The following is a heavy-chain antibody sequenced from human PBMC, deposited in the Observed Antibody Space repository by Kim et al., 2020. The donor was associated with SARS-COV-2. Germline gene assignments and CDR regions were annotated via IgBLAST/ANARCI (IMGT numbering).Heavy chain of an antibody. CDR2: INAGNGNT. CDR3: AREGHEGGYVT. V-gene: IGHV1-3*01. D-gene: IGHD3-22*01. CDR1: GYTFTSYA. J-gene: IGHJ3*01. Sequence: ASVKVSCTASGYTFTSYAMHWVRQAPGQRLEWMGWINAGNGNTRYSQKFQGRVTITRDTSASTAYMELSSLTSEDTAVYYSAREGHEGGYVTWGRGTMVTVSS.